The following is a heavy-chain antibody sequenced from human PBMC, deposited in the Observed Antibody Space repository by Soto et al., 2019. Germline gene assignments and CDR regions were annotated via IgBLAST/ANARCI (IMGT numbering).Heavy chain of an antibody. V-gene: IGHV3-23*01. CDR3: AKGPDILNEYSSPNYFDY. J-gene: IGHJ4*02. CDR1: GFTFSSYA. Sequence: GGSLRLSCAASGFTFSSYAMSWVRQAPGKGLEWVSAISGSGGSTYYADSVKGRFTISRDNSKNTLYLQMNSLRAEDTAVYYCAKGPDILNEYSSPNYFDYWGQGTLVTVSS. D-gene: IGHD6-6*01. CDR2: ISGSGGST.